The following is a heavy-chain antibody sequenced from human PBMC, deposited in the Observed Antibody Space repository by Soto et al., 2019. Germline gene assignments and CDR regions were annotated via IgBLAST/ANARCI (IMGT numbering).Heavy chain of an antibody. CDR3: ARDPRPPSGWLGFWEYGMDV. CDR2: VNPDNGGT. CDR1: GYTFTGNY. D-gene: IGHD3-3*01. Sequence: QVHLVQSGAEVKKPGASVKVSCKASGYTFTGNYIHWVRQAPGQGLEWMGWVNPDNGGTTSAQKFQGRVTMTRDTSVTTAYMELTRLTSDDTAVYYCARDPRPPSGWLGFWEYGMDVWGQWTTVTVSS. J-gene: IGHJ6*02. V-gene: IGHV1-2*02.